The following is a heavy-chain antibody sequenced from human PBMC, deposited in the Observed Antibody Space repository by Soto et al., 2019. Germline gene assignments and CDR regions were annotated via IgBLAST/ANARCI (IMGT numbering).Heavy chain of an antibody. CDR3: ARISNSFYYYMDV. V-gene: IGHV3-7*01. CDR1: RFTFSSYW. Sequence: PGGSLRLSCAATRFTFSSYWMRWVRQAPGKGLEWVANIKQDGSEKYYVDSVKGRFTISRDNAKNSLYLQMNSLRAEDTAVYYCARISNSFYYYMDVWGKGTTVTVSS. D-gene: IGHD4-4*01. CDR2: IKQDGSEK. J-gene: IGHJ6*03.